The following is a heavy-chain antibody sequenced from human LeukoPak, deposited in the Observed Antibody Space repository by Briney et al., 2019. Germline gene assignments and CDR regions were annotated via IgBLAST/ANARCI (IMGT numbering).Heavy chain of an antibody. CDR2: INPNNGGT. D-gene: IGHD1-26*01. Sequence: ASVKVSCRASGYTFTGHYMHWVRQAPGQGLEWMGWINPNNGGTNYAQKFQGRVTMTRDTSISTAYMELSRLRSDDTAVYYCARGYALYSGRYIDFDYWGQGTLVTVSS. J-gene: IGHJ4*02. CDR3: ARGYALYSGRYIDFDY. V-gene: IGHV1-2*02. CDR1: GYTFTGHY.